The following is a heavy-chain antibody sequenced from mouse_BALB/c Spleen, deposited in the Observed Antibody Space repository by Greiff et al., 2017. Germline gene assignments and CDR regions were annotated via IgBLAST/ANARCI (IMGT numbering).Heavy chain of an antibody. J-gene: IGHJ2*01. CDR3: ARDGMGYGDY. Sequence: QVQLQQSGPGLAAPSQRLSITCTVSGFSLTSYAVHWVRQPPGQGLEWLGLIWAGGSTNYNLALMSRLSISKDNSKSQVFLKMNSLQTDDTAMYYCARDGMGYGDYWGQGTTLTVSS. V-gene: IGHV2-9*02. D-gene: IGHD1-1*01. CDR2: IWAGGST. CDR1: GFSLTSYA.